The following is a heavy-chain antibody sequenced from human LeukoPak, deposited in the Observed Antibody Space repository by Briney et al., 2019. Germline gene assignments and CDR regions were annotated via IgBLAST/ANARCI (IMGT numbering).Heavy chain of an antibody. V-gene: IGHV3-23*01. CDR2: ISGGGGRT. CDR1: RFTFSSFT. J-gene: IGHJ4*02. Sequence: GGSLRLSCAAARFTFSSFTMSWVRQAPGKGLESVSIISGGGGRTYFADSVKGRFSISRNNSKNTLYLQMNSMQAEDTAVYYCAKGHSDYGTGFDLWGRGSLVTVSS. CDR3: AKGHSDYGTGFDL. D-gene: IGHD4-17*01.